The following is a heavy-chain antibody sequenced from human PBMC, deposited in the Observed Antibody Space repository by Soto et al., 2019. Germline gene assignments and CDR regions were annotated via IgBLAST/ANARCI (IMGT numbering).Heavy chain of an antibody. J-gene: IGHJ6*02. D-gene: IGHD2-2*01. CDR2: ISDGRSI. V-gene: IGHV4-59*01. CDR1: GGSIYTYY. Sequence: SETLSLACIVSGGSIYTYYSSWDRQSPGKVLEWIGYISDGRSINYPASLSSRLTMSVDTSKKQVSLKSTSVTAADTATYCCAGYCSNSICPDDHYFGLEVWGQGTTVTVSS. CDR3: AGYCSNSICPDDHYFGLEV.